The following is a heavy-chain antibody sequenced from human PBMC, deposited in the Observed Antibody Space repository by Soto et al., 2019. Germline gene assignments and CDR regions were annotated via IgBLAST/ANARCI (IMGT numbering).Heavy chain of an antibody. D-gene: IGHD6-13*01. CDR3: ARHVAAAGTVWWFDP. CDR1: GGSISSSSYY. J-gene: IGHJ5*02. CDR2: IYYSGST. Sequence: SETLSLTCTVSGGSISSSSYYWGCIRQPPGKGLEWIGSIYYSGSTYYNPSLKSRVTISVDTSKNQFSLKLSSVTAADTAVYYCARHVAAAGTVWWFDPWGQGTLVTVSS. V-gene: IGHV4-39*01.